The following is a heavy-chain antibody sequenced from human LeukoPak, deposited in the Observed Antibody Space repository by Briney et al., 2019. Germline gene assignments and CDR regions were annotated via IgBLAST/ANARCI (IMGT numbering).Heavy chain of an antibody. CDR1: GGSFSGYY. D-gene: IGHD3-10*01. CDR2: INHSGST. CDR3: ARLTMVRGVILSYYFDY. J-gene: IGHJ4*02. V-gene: IGHV4-34*01. Sequence: SETLSLTCAVYGGSFSGYYWSWIRQPPGKGLEWIGEINHSGSTNYNPSLKSRVTISVDTSKNQFSLKLSSVTAADTAVYYCARLTMVRGVILSYYFDYWGQGTLVTVSS.